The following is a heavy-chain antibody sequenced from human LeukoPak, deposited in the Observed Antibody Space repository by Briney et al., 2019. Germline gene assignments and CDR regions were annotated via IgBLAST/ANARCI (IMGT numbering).Heavy chain of an antibody. J-gene: IGHJ4*02. CDR1: GGSITGYY. CDR2: IYHSGST. Sequence: SETLSLTCTVSGGSITGYYWGWIRQPPGKGLEWIGYIYHSGSTNYNPSLKSRVTMSVDTSKNHFSLKLSSVTAADTAVYYCARDAVAGRVYYFDYWGRGILVTVSS. CDR3: ARDAVAGRVYYFDY. V-gene: IGHV4-59*01. D-gene: IGHD6-19*01.